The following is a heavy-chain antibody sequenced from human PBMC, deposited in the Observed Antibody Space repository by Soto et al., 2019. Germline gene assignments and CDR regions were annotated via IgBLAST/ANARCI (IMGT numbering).Heavy chain of an antibody. CDR3: ARASSSSSGAIDY. J-gene: IGHJ4*02. Sequence: EVQLVESGGGLVQPGGSLRLSCAASAFTFRNYWMSWVRQAPGKGLECVAKIKEDGSEKYYVDSVKGRFTISRDNAKNSVCLQMDSLTVEGTAMYYCARASSSSSGAIDYWGQGTLVTVSS. CDR1: AFTFRNYW. D-gene: IGHD2-2*01. V-gene: IGHV3-7*04. CDR2: IKEDGSEK.